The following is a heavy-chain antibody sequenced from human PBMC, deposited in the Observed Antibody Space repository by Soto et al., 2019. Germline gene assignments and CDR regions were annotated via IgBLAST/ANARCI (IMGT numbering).Heavy chain of an antibody. CDR3: AKDRDYPRDYFHY. CDR2: VSPNGQGI. Sequence: EVQLLESGGGLVQPGGSLRLSCAASGFTLGRYGMSWVRQAPGKGLEWVSAVSPNGQGIYYADSVRGRFTVSRDFSKNTVFLHRDSLRAADTAVYYWAKDRDYPRDYFHYWGQGTMVTVSS. J-gene: IGHJ4*02. D-gene: IGHD3-10*01. V-gene: IGHV3-23*01. CDR1: GFTLGRYG.